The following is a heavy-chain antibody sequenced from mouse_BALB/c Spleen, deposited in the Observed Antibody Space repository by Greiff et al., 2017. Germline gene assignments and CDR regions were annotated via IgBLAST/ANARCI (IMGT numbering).Heavy chain of an antibody. V-gene: IGHV2-9*02. J-gene: IGHJ4*01. CDR2: IWAGGST. D-gene: IGHD2-14*01. CDR1: GFSLTSYG. Sequence: VMLVESGPGLVAPSQSLSITCTVSGFSLTSYGVHWVRQPPGKGLEWLGVIWAGGSTNYNSALMSRLSISKDNSKSQVFLKMNSLQTDDTAMYYCARAYYRTDYYAMDYWGQGTSVTVSS. CDR3: ARAYYRTDYYAMDY.